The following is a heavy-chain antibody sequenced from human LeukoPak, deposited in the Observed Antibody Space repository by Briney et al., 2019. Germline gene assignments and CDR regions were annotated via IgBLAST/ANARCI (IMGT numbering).Heavy chain of an antibody. J-gene: IGHJ3*02. CDR1: GYTFTGYY. CDR2: INPNSGGT. V-gene: IGHV1-2*02. Sequence: ASVKVSCXASGYTFTGYYVDWVRQAPGQGLEWMGWINPNSGGTNYAKKFQGRVTMTRDTSISIVYMELSRLKSDDTALYYCARGGIVPGATADAFEIWGQGTTVTVSS. CDR3: ARGGIVPGATADAFEI. D-gene: IGHD2-2*01.